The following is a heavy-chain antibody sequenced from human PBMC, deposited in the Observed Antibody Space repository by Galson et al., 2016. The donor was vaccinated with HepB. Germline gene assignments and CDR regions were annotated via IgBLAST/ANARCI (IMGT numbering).Heavy chain of an antibody. CDR3: ARGGYLGATYFDY. CDR1: GGTFSSDA. V-gene: IGHV1-69*13. J-gene: IGHJ4*02. Sequence: SVKVSCKASGGTFSSDAISWVRQAPGQGLEWMGGIIPIFATANYVRKFQGRVSISADESTSTVYMELSSLRSEDTAVYYCARGGYLGATYFDYWGQGTLVTVSS. D-gene: IGHD1-26*01. CDR2: IIPIFATA.